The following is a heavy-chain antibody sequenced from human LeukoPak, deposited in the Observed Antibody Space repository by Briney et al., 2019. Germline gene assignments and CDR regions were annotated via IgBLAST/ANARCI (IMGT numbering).Heavy chain of an antibody. Sequence: GGSLRLSCAASGFTFDDYDMHWVRQAPGKGLDWVSGISWNGVSIGYADSVKGRFTISRDNAKNSLYLQMNSLRPEDAALYYCAKDFDEMAAIHYFDSWGQGTLVTVSS. V-gene: IGHV3-9*01. D-gene: IGHD5-24*01. CDR1: GFTFDDYD. CDR2: ISWNGVSI. J-gene: IGHJ4*02. CDR3: AKDFDEMAAIHYFDS.